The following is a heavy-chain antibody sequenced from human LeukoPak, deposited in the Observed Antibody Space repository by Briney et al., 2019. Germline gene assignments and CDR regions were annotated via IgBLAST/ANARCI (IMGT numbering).Heavy chain of an antibody. CDR3: AHGALGQFLS. CDR1: GFTVSVNY. Sequence: GGSLRLSCAAFGFTVSVNYMSWVRQAPGKGLECVSVIYSGGNTYYADSVKGRFTISRDNSKNTLYLQMNSLRVEDTALYYCAHGALGQFLSWGQGTLVTVSS. CDR2: IYSGGNT. V-gene: IGHV3-66*01. J-gene: IGHJ5*02. D-gene: IGHD3-10*01.